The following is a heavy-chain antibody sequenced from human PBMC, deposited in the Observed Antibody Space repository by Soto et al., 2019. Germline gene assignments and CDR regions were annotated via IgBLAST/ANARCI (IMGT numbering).Heavy chain of an antibody. V-gene: IGHV3-43D*04. J-gene: IGHJ6*02. Sequence: PGGSLRLSCAASGFTFDDYAMHWVRQAPGKGLEWVSLISWDGGSTYYADSVKGRFTTSRDNSKNSLYLQMNSLRAEDTALYYCAKDIGVRGVTGEPYYYYYGMDVWGQGTTVTVSS. CDR1: GFTFDDYA. D-gene: IGHD3-10*01. CDR2: ISWDGGST. CDR3: AKDIGVRGVTGEPYYYYYGMDV.